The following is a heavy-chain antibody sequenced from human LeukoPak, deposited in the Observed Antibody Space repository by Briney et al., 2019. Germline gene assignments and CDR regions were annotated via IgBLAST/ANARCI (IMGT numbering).Heavy chain of an antibody. V-gene: IGHV1-18*01. CDR2: ISAYNGNT. CDR3: ARDPYSSRPTTNAFDI. CDR1: GYTFTSYG. Sequence: ASVKVSCKASGYTFTSYGISWVRQAPGQGLEWMGWISAYNGNTNYAQKLQGRVTMTTDTSTSTAYMELRSLRSDDTAVYYCARDPYSSRPTTNAFDIWGQGTMVTVSS. D-gene: IGHD6-13*01. J-gene: IGHJ3*02.